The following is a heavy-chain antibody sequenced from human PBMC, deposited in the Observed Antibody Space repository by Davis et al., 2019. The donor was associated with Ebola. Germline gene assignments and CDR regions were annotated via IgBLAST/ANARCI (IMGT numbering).Heavy chain of an antibody. V-gene: IGHV1-8*02. CDR3: ARGFRTSMTTFDP. CDR1: GYTFTGYY. J-gene: IGHJ5*02. D-gene: IGHD4-11*01. Sequence: ASVKVSCKASGYTFTGYYMHWVRQAPGQGLAWMGWMNPNRGYTGYAQNFQGRVTMTRNTSITTAYMELSSLRSEDTAMYYCARGFRTSMTTFDPWGQGTLVTVSS. CDR2: MNPNRGYT.